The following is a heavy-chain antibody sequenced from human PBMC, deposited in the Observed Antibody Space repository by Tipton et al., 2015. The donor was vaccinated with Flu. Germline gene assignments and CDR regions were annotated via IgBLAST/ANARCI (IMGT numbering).Heavy chain of an antibody. D-gene: IGHD1-26*01. J-gene: IGHJ3*02. V-gene: IGHV4-61*09. Sequence: TLSLTCTVSGGSISSGSHYWSWIRQPAGRGLEWIGQLYTSGSTNYSPSLQSRVTMSVDTAKNQFSLKLSSMTAADTAVYYCARTRSGNYLDDAFDIWGQGTLVTVSS. CDR3: ARTRSGNYLDDAFDI. CDR2: LYTSGST. CDR1: GGSISSGSHY.